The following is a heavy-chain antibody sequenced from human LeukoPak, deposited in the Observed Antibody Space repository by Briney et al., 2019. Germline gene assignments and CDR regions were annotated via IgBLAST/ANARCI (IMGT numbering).Heavy chain of an antibody. V-gene: IGHV3-30-3*01. Sequence: GRSLRLSCAASGFTFTNYALHWVRQAPGKGLEWVAVISYDGTNKYYADSVKGRFTISRDNSKNTLSLQMNSLRAEDTALYYCARGFVLGAAKNYFDYWGQGALVTVSS. CDR3: ARGFVLGAAKNYFDY. D-gene: IGHD2-21*02. J-gene: IGHJ4*02. CDR1: GFTFTNYA. CDR2: ISYDGTNK.